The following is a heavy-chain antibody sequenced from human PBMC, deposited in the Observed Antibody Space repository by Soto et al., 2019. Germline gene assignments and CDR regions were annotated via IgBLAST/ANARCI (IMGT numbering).Heavy chain of an antibody. CDR1: GGSFSGYY. J-gene: IGHJ6*02. CDR3: ATTEMPAYGMDV. V-gene: IGHV4-34*01. Sequence: SETLSLTCAVYGGSFSGYYWSWIRQPPGKGLEWIGEINHSGSTNYNPSLKSRVTISVDTSKNQFSLKLSSVTAADTAVYYCATTEMPAYGMDVWGQGTTVTVS. D-gene: IGHD2-2*01. CDR2: INHSGST.